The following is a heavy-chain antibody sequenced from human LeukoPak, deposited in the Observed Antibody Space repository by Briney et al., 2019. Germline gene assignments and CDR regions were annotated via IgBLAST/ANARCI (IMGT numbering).Heavy chain of an antibody. CDR1: GGTFSSYA. V-gene: IGHV1-69*04. CDR3: ASGIAVAGRSGADWFDP. J-gene: IGHJ5*02. D-gene: IGHD6-19*01. Sequence: SVKVSCKASGGTFSSYAISWVRQAPGQGLEWMGRIIPIFGIANYAQKFQGRVTITADKSTSTAYMELSSLRSEDTAVYYCASGIAVAGRSGADWFDPWGQGTLVTVSS. CDR2: IIPIFGIA.